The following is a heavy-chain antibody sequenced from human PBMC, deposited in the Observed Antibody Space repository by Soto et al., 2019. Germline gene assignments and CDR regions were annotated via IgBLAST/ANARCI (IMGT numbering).Heavy chain of an antibody. J-gene: IGHJ4*02. CDR3: AISSSGWYGPFFDY. V-gene: IGHV3-23*01. D-gene: IGHD6-19*01. CDR2: ISGSGGST. CDR1: GFTFSTYA. Sequence: VGSLRLSCAASGFTFSTYAMSWVRLAPGKGLEWVSGISGSGGSTYYADSVKGRFTISRDNSKNTLYLQMNSLRAEDTAVYYCAISSSGWYGPFFDYWGQGTLVTVSS.